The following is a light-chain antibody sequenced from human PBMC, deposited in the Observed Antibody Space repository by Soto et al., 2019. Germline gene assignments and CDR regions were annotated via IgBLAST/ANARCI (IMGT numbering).Light chain of an antibody. CDR3: HTYNSYSLHT. J-gene: IGKJ2*01. CDR1: QSVSRR. V-gene: IGKV1-5*01. CDR2: DAS. Sequence: QSPSTLSASVGDRITITCRASQSVSRRLAWFQQKPGKAPKLLIYDASSLESGVPSRFSGRGSGTEFTLTISSLQPDDCATYYCHTYNSYSLHTFGQGTKVDIK.